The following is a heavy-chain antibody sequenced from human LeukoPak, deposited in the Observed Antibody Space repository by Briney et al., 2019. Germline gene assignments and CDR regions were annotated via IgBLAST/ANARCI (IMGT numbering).Heavy chain of an antibody. CDR2: VYYSGGT. CDR1: GDSGSRGSFF. V-gene: IGHV4-61*01. CDR3: ARSPSGYRFDY. J-gene: IGHJ4*02. D-gene: IGHD3-22*01. Sequence: PSETLSLTCTVSGDSGSRGSFFWTWIRQPPGKGLEWIGYVYYSGGTNYNPSLKSRVTISLDTSKNQFSLRLTSVAAADTAVYYCARSPSGYRFDYWGQGTLVTVSS.